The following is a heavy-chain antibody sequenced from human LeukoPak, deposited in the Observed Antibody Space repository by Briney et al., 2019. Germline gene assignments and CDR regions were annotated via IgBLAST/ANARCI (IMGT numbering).Heavy chain of an antibody. CDR1: GFTFTNYG. CDR3: ARDLSPVVRASPMGY. CDR2: ITYDGYYK. V-gene: IGHV3-30*03. J-gene: IGHJ4*02. D-gene: IGHD3-10*01. Sequence: GTSLRLSCAASGFTFTNYGMHWVRQAPGKGLEWVALITYDGYYKYYSDSVKGRFTISSDTSKNTLYLQMNSLRAEDTAVYYCARDLSPVVRASPMGYWGQGTLVSVSS.